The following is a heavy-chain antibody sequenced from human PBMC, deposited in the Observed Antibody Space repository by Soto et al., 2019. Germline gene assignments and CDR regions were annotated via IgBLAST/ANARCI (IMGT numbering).Heavy chain of an antibody. D-gene: IGHD4-17*01. CDR1: GVTVSNSF. Sequence: EVQLVDSGGDLVQPGGSLRLSCAASGVTVSNSFMSWVRQAPGKGLEWVSIIYSGGGTQYADSVKGRFTISRDNYKNTVYLQMNSLRVEDTAVYYCARNVPVTPLGYWGQGTLVTVSS. V-gene: IGHV3-66*01. J-gene: IGHJ4*02. CDR3: ARNVPVTPLGY. CDR2: IYSGGGT.